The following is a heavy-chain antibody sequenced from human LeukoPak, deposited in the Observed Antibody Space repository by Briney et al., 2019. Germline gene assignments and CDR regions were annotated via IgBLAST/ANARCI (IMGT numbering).Heavy chain of an antibody. D-gene: IGHD3-22*01. J-gene: IGHJ4*02. CDR1: GYSFTSYW. CDR3: ARPNYYYDSSGYYRYYFDY. CDR2: IYPGDSDT. Sequence: RGESLKISCKGSGYSFTSYWIGWVRQLPGKGLEWMGIIYPGDSDTRYSPSLQGQVTISADKSISTAYLQWSSLKASDTAMYYCARPNYYYDSSGYYRYYFDYWGQGTLVTVSS. V-gene: IGHV5-51*01.